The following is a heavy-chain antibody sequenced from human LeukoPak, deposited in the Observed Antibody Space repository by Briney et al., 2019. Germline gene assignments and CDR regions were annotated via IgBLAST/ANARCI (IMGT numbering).Heavy chain of an antibody. J-gene: IGHJ4*02. V-gene: IGHV3-21*04. CDR1: GFTFSSYS. CDR2: ISSSSSYI. Sequence: GGSLRLSCAASGFTFSSYSMNWVRQAPGKGLEWVSSISSSSSYIYYADSVKGRFTISRDNAKNTLYLQMNSLRAEDTAVYYCAKLRYNRESFDYWGQGTLVTVSS. CDR3: AKLRYNRESFDY. D-gene: IGHD5-24*01.